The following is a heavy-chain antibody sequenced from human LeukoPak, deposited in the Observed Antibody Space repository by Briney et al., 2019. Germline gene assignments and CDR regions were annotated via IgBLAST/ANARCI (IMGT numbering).Heavy chain of an antibody. D-gene: IGHD4-23*01. CDR1: GFTLSTYA. V-gene: IGHV3-33*08. J-gene: IGHJ3*02. CDR2: IWYDGSYK. CDR3: ARGNSDAFDI. Sequence: GGSLRLSCSASGFTLSTYAMHWVRQAPGKGLEWVSIIWYDGSYKYYAASVKGRFTVSRDNSKNTLYVQLTSLTAEDTAVYYCARGNSDAFDIWGQGTMVTVSS.